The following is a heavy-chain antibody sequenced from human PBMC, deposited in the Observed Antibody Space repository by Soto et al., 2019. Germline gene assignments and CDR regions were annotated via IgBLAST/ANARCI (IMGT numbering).Heavy chain of an antibody. V-gene: IGHV1-69*01. CDR3: ARDGRGITMDGFDP. J-gene: IGHJ5*02. Sequence: QVQLVQSGAEVKKPGSSVKVSCKASGGTFSSYAISWVRQAPGQGREWMGGIIPIFGTANYAQKFQGRVTITADESTSTAYMELSSLRSEDTAVYYCARDGRGITMDGFDPWGQGTLVTVSS. CDR1: GGTFSSYA. D-gene: IGHD3-10*01. CDR2: IIPIFGTA.